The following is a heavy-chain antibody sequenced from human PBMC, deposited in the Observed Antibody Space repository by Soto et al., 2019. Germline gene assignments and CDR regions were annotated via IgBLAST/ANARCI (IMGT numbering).Heavy chain of an antibody. J-gene: IGHJ4*02. CDR2: ISGSGGTT. V-gene: IGHV3-23*01. CDR1: GVTFSPYA. CDR3: AKHRAGFGSGSDTYYFDV. D-gene: IGHD3-10*01. Sequence: EVQLLESGGALLQPGGSLRLSCIASGVTFSPYAMSWVRQPQGKGLEWASAISGSGGTTYYADSVKGRFTISRDNSKNTLYLQMNSLRAEDTAVYYCAKHRAGFGSGSDTYYFDVWGQGTLVTVSS.